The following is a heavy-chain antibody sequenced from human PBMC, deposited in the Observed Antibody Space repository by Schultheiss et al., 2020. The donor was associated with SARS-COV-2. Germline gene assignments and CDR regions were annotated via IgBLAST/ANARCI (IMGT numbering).Heavy chain of an antibody. CDR2: ISYDGSNK. V-gene: IGHV3-30*04. D-gene: IGHD6-19*01. J-gene: IGHJ4*02. CDR3: ARDPRTIAVAGHFDY. Sequence: GGSLRLSCAASGFTFSSYAMHWVRQAPGKGLEWVAVISYDGSNKYYADSVKGRFTISRDNSKNTLYLQMNSLRAEDTAVYYCARDPRTIAVAGHFDYWGQGTLVTVSS. CDR1: GFTFSSYA.